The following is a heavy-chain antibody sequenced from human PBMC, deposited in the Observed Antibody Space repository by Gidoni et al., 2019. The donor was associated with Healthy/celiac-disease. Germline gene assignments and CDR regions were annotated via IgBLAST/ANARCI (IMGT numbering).Heavy chain of an antibody. CDR1: GFTFSSYG. V-gene: IGHV3-30*18. J-gene: IGHJ6*03. Sequence: QVQLVESGGGVVQPGRSLRFSCAPSGFTFSSYGLQWVRQAPGKGLEWVAVISYDGSNKYYADSVKGRFTISRDNSKNTLYLQMNSLRAEDTAVYYCAKDAIVVVVAATYSWGYYMDVWGKGTTVTVSS. D-gene: IGHD2-15*01. CDR2: ISYDGSNK. CDR3: AKDAIVVVVAATYSWGYYMDV.